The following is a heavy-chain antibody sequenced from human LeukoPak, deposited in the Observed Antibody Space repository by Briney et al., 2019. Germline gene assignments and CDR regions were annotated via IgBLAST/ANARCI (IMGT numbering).Heavy chain of an antibody. CDR3: AGLEYSSSLEFYQYMDV. J-gene: IGHJ6*03. CDR2: IIPMFGTA. V-gene: IGHV1-69*05. D-gene: IGHD6-6*01. CDR1: GGTFSSYV. Sequence: SVKVSFKASGGTFSSYVISWVRQAPGQGLEWMGGIIPMFGTANYAQKFQGRVTITTDKSTSTAYMELSSLRAEDPAVYYCAGLEYSSSLEFYQYMDVWGKGTTVTVSS.